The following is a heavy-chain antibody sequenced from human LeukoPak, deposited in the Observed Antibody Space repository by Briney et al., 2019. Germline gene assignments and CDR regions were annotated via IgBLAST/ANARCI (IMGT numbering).Heavy chain of an antibody. V-gene: IGHV4-59*01. CDR2: IYYSGST. D-gene: IGHD6-13*01. Sequence: PSETLSLTCTVSGASISGYYWSWIRQSPGKGLEWIGYIYYSGSTNYNPSLKSRVTISVDTSKNQFSLKLSSVTAADTAVYYCTRDRYSLCNWSPGTLVTVSS. J-gene: IGHJ4*02. CDR1: GASISGYY. CDR3: TRDRYSLCN.